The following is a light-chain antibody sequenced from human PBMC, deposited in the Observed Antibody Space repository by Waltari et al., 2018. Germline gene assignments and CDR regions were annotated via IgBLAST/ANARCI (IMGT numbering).Light chain of an antibody. Sequence: QSALTQPASVSESPGQSLTISCTGTRSDVGVYNYVSWYQQHPGKAPKLMIYDVSKRPSGVSNRFSGSKSGNTASLTISGLQAEDEADYYCSSYTSSSPVVFGGGTKLTVL. CDR1: RSDVGVYNY. V-gene: IGLV2-14*01. J-gene: IGLJ2*01. CDR2: DVS. CDR3: SSYTSSSPVV.